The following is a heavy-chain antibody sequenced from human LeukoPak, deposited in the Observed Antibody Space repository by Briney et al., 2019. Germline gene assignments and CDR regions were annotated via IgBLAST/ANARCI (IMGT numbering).Heavy chain of an antibody. Sequence: QPGGSLRLSCAASGFTFSSYAMSWVRQAPGKGLEWVSAISGSGGSTYYADSVKGRFTISRDNSKNTLYLQMNSLRAEDTAVYYCARNPLMIYYFDYWGQGTLVTVSS. J-gene: IGHJ4*02. D-gene: IGHD3-16*01. CDR2: ISGSGGST. CDR3: ARNPLMIYYFDY. CDR1: GFTFSSYA. V-gene: IGHV3-23*01.